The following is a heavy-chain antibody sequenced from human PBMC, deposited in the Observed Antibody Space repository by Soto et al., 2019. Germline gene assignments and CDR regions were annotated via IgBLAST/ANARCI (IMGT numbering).Heavy chain of an antibody. CDR1: GISFSTYA. CDR3: AVDYYYMDV. V-gene: IGHV3-48*01. CDR2: ISSGSSTI. J-gene: IGHJ6*03. Sequence: EVQLVESGGGLVQPGGSLRLSCAASGISFSTYAMNWVRQAPGKGLEWVSYISSGSSTIYYAESVKGRFSISRENAKQSLFLQINSLRAEDTAVYYCAVDYYYMDVWGKGTPVTVSS.